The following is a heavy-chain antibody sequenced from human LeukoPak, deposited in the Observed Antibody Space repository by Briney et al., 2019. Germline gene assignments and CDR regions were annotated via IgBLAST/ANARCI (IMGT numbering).Heavy chain of an antibody. D-gene: IGHD3-22*01. Sequence: PGGSLRLSCAASGFTFSSYGMHWVRQAPGKGLEWVAFIRYDGSNKYYADSVKGRFTISRDNSKNTPYLQMNSLRAEDTAAYYCAKHLEYYYDSSDYWGQGTLVTVSS. CDR3: AKHLEYYYDSSDY. J-gene: IGHJ4*02. V-gene: IGHV3-30*02. CDR1: GFTFSSYG. CDR2: IRYDGSNK.